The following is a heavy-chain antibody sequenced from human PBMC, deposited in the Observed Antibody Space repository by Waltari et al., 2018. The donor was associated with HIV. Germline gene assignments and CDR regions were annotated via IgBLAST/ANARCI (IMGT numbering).Heavy chain of an antibody. Sequence: EVQLVESGGGLVQPGRSLRLSCAASGFKFDDYAIHWVRQAPGKGLEWVSCISWNSRSVAYAASVNGRFSVSRDNAKTSVSLQIHSLRTEDTALYYCAKEDGPFGEILTGHFAFDYWGQGVLVTVSS. J-gene: IGHJ4*02. V-gene: IGHV3-9*01. D-gene: IGHD3-9*01. CDR3: AKEDGPFGEILTGHFAFDY. CDR1: GFKFDDYA. CDR2: ISWNSRSV.